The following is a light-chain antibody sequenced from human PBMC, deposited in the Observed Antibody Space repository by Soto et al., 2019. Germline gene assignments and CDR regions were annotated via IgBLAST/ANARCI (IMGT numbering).Light chain of an antibody. Sequence: DIQMTQSPSTLSASVGDRVTITCRASQSISNWVAWYQQKPGKAPKLLIYDASSLESGVPSRFSGSGSGTEFTLTISSLQPDDFATYYCQQYNTYWTFGQGTKVDIK. J-gene: IGKJ1*01. V-gene: IGKV1-5*01. CDR1: QSISNW. CDR3: QQYNTYWT. CDR2: DAS.